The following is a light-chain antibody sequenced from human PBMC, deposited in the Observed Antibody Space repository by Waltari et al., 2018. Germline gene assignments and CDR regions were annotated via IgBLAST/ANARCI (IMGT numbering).Light chain of an antibody. CDR3: QQSYSTMYT. CDR2: AAS. CDR1: QRISSY. J-gene: IGKJ2*01. V-gene: IGKV1-39*01. Sequence: DSQKNQSPSSLASSVGDRSTITCRASQRISSYLHWYQQKPGKAPKLLIYAASSLQSGVPSRFSGSGSGTDFTLTISSLQPEDFATYYCQQSYSTMYTFGQGTKLEIK.